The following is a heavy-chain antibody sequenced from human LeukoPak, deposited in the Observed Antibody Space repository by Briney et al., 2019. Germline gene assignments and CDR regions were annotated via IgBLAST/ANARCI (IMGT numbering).Heavy chain of an antibody. D-gene: IGHD2-15*01. CDR3: ARDATSDDGIDY. CDR1: GYTFTSHG. CDR2: ISAHNGNT. J-gene: IGHJ4*02. Sequence: ASVKVSCKASGYTFTSHGISWVRQAPGQGLEWMGWISAHNGNTNYAQKLQGRVTMTTDTSTSTAYMELSSLRSEDTAVYYCARDATSDDGIDYWGQGTLVTVSS. V-gene: IGHV1-18*01.